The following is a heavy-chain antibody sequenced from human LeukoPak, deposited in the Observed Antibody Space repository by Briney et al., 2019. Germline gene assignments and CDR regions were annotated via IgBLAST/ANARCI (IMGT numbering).Heavy chain of an antibody. D-gene: IGHD3-9*01. V-gene: IGHV1-8*01. CDR2: LNPNSGNT. CDR3: ASGKRSFYDIDGTPRNYGMDV. Sequence: ASVKVSCKASGYTFTSYDINWVRQATGQGLEWMGWLNPNSGNTGYAQKFQGRVTMTRNTSISTAYMELSSLRSEDTAVYYCASGKRSFYDIDGTPRNYGMDVWGQGTTVTVSS. J-gene: IGHJ6*02. CDR1: GYTFTSYD.